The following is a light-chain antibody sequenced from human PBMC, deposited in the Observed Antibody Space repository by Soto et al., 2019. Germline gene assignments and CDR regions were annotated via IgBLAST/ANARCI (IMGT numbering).Light chain of an antibody. V-gene: IGKV3-20*01. CDR3: QQYGTSHQT. CDR1: QSVSSTY. CDR2: GAS. Sequence: EIVLTQSPGTLSLSPGERATLSCRASQSVSSTYSAWYQQQPGQAPRLLIDGASSRATGIPDRFSGGGSGKDVTLTISRLEPEDVAVYYCQQYGTSHQTFGQGTKVEIK. J-gene: IGKJ1*01.